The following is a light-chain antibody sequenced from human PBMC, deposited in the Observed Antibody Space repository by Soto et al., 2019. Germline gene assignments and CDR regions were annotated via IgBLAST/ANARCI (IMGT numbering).Light chain of an antibody. CDR3: QQYNDYSYT. CDR2: DAS. CDR1: QSISSW. J-gene: IGKJ2*01. V-gene: IGKV1-5*01. Sequence: DIQLTQSPSTLSASVGDRVTITCRASQSISSWLAWYQQKPGKAPDLLISDASRLESGVPSRFSGGGSGTEFTLTISDLQPDDFATYYCQQYNDYSYTFGPGTNLEIK.